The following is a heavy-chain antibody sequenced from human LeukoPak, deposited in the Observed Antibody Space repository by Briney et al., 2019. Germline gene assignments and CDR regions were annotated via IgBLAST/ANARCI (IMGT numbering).Heavy chain of an antibody. CDR1: GFTFNIYA. Sequence: GGSLRLSCEASGFTFNIYAMSWVRQAPGKGLEWVSTISGSGGSTYYADSVKGRFTISRDNSKNTLYLQMNSLRAEDTAVYYGPKSQSWELLLLDYGGREPLAPVPS. J-gene: IGHJ4*02. CDR3: PKSQSWELLLLDY. D-gene: IGHD1-26*01. V-gene: IGHV3-23*01. CDR2: ISGSGGST.